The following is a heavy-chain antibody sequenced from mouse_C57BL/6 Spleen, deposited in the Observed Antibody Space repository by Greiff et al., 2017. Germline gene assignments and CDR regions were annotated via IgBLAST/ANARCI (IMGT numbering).Heavy chain of an antibody. D-gene: IGHD2-3*01. CDR3: ARGDDGYPRYFDV. V-gene: IGHV1-59*01. CDR1: GYTFTSYW. Sequence: QVQLQQPGAELVRPGTSVKLSCKASGYTFTSYWMHWVKQRPGQGLEWIGVIDPSDSYTNYNQKFKGKATLTVDTSSSTAYMQLSSLTSEDSAVYYCARGDDGYPRYFDVWGTGTTVTVSS. J-gene: IGHJ1*03. CDR2: IDPSDSYT.